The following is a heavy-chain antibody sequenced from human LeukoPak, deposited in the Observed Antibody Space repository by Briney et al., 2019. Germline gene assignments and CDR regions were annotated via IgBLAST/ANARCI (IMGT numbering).Heavy chain of an antibody. Sequence: GGSLRFSCAASGFTFSSYAMSWVRQAPGKGLEWVSAISGSGGSTYYADSVKGRFTISRDNSKNTLYLQMNSLRAEDTALYYCAKAQYSSGWYGFDYWGQGTLVTVSS. CDR3: AKAQYSSGWYGFDY. CDR1: GFTFSSYA. CDR2: ISGSGGST. D-gene: IGHD6-19*01. V-gene: IGHV3-23*01. J-gene: IGHJ4*02.